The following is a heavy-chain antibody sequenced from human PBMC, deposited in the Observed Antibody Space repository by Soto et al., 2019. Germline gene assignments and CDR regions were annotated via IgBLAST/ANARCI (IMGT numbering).Heavy chain of an antibody. J-gene: IGHJ4*02. V-gene: IGHV2-5*02. CDR1: GFSLITSGVG. D-gene: IGHD2-15*01. Sequence: QITLKEAGPTLVKPTQTLTLTCSFSGFSLITSGVGVGWIRQPPGKALEWLALIYWDDDKGYSTSLKSRLTITKDTYNNQVVITMTNMDPADTATYYCPHTVAPRIFDYWGQGTLVTVSS. CDR3: PHTVAPRIFDY. CDR2: IYWDDDK.